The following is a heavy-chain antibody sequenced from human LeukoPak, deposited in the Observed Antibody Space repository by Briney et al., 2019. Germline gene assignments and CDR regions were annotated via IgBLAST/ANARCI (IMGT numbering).Heavy chain of an antibody. Sequence: SETLSLTCAVYGGSFSGYFWSWIRQSPGKGLEWIGEINNVGNTNYNPSLKSRVTISADTSKKQVSLKLRSVTAADTAVYYCARARGRLVPPAYWGQGTLVTVSS. V-gene: IGHV4-34*01. CDR3: ARARGRLVPPAY. D-gene: IGHD6-19*01. CDR1: GGSFSGYF. J-gene: IGHJ4*02. CDR2: INNVGNT.